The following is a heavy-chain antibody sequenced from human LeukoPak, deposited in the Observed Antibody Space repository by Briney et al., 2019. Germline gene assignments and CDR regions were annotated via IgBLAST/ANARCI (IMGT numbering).Heavy chain of an antibody. Sequence: GGSLRLSYAASGFTFSRYALHRVRQAPGKGLEWVALTSSDGSDQYYADFVKGRFTISKDKSKNTLYLQMNSLKIEDTAVYYCARGSVGTPPPFDFWGQGTLVTVSS. CDR2: TSSDGSDQ. J-gene: IGHJ4*02. V-gene: IGHV3-30-3*01. CDR3: ARGSVGTPPPFDF. D-gene: IGHD2-15*01. CDR1: GFTFSRYA.